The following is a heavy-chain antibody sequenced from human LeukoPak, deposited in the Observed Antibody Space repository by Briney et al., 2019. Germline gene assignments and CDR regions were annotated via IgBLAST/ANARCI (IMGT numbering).Heavy chain of an antibody. CDR1: GDSLSRGIHY. V-gene: IGHV4-61*02. J-gene: IGHJ4*02. CDR2: FYTSGRP. CDR3: ARNSCPSGSCYDNRGYFDY. Sequence: SQTLSLTCTVSGDSLSRGIHYWDWIPQPAGRGLEWIGRFYTSGRPDFNPPLKSRIPLSVDTSKNQFSLKLSSVTAADTAVYYCARNSCPSGSCYDNRGYFDYGGQGTLVTVSS. D-gene: IGHD2-15*01.